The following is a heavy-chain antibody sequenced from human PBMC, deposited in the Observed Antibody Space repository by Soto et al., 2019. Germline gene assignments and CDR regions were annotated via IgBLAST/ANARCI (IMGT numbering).Heavy chain of an antibody. V-gene: IGHV3-11*01. Sequence: QVQLVESGGGLVKPGGSLRLSCAASGFTFSDYYMSWFRQAPGKGLEWVSYISSSGSTIYYADSVKGRFTISRDNAKNSLYLQMNSLRAEDTAVYYCARLCWRGAECRYYYGMDVWGQGTTVTVSS. CDR2: ISSSGSTI. CDR3: ARLCWRGAECRYYYGMDV. D-gene: IGHD1-26*01. CDR1: GFTFSDYY. J-gene: IGHJ6*02.